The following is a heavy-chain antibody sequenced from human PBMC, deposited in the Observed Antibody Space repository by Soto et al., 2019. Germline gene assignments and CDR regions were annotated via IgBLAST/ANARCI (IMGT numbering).Heavy chain of an antibody. CDR1: GFTFSTYS. CDR3: ARDVDGV. CDR2: ISSTGSAI. Sequence: EVQLVESGGGLVQPGGSLRLSCAASGFTFSTYSMNWVRQAPGKGLEWVSFISSTGSAIFYTDSVKGRFTISRDNAKNSLFLQMNSLRAEDTAVYYCARDVDGVWGQGTTVTVSS. J-gene: IGHJ6*02. V-gene: IGHV3-48*01.